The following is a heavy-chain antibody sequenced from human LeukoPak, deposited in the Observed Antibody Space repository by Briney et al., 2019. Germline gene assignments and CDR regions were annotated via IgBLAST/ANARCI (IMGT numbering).Heavy chain of an antibody. CDR3: ARGFIVVPAAMFDY. CDR1: GGSISSSNW. D-gene: IGHD2-2*01. Sequence: SGTLSLTCAVSGGSISSSNWWSWVRQPPGKGLEWIGQIYHSGSTNYNPSLKSRVTISVDKSKNQFSLKLRSVTAADTAVYYCARGFIVVPAAMFDYWGQGTLVTVSS. J-gene: IGHJ4*02. V-gene: IGHV4-4*02. CDR2: IYHSGST.